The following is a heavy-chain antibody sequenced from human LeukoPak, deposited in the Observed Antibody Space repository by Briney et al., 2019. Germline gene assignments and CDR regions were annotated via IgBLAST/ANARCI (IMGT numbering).Heavy chain of an antibody. J-gene: IGHJ5*02. CDR1: GFTFDNYA. Sequence: GGSLRLSCAASGFTFDNYAMHWVRQAPGKGLEWVSTISWNSGSVSYADSVRGRFTISRGNAKNSLYLQMNSLRAEDTALYYCAKDMGPYYYDSSGYTPWGQGTLVTVSS. D-gene: IGHD3-22*01. V-gene: IGHV3-9*01. CDR2: ISWNSGSV. CDR3: AKDMGPYYYDSSGYTP.